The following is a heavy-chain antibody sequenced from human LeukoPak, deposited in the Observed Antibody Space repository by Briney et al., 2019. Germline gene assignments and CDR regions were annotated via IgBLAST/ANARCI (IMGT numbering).Heavy chain of an antibody. J-gene: IGHJ4*02. V-gene: IGHV3-30-3*01. CDR1: GFTFSSYA. CDR2: ISYDGSNK. CDR3: ARGGAYCSGGSCRADDY. Sequence: GGSLRLSCAAPGFTFSSYAMHWVRQAPGKGLEWVAVISYDGSNKYYADSVKGRFTISRDNSKNTLYLQMNSLRADDTAVHYCARGGAYCSGGSCRADDYWGQGTLVTVSS. D-gene: IGHD2-15*01.